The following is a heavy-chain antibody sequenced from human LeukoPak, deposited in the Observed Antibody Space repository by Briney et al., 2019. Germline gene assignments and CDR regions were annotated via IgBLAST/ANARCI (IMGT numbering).Heavy chain of an antibody. Sequence: PSETLSLTCFVSGDSISGYYWSWIRQPPGKGLEWIGYIYYSGSTNYNPSLKSRVTISVDTSKNQFSLKLSSVTAADTAVYYCARVRQDYDFWSGYTYFDYWGQGTLVTVSS. V-gene: IGHV4-59*01. J-gene: IGHJ4*02. CDR1: GDSISGYY. D-gene: IGHD3-3*01. CDR2: IYYSGST. CDR3: ARVRQDYDFWSGYTYFDY.